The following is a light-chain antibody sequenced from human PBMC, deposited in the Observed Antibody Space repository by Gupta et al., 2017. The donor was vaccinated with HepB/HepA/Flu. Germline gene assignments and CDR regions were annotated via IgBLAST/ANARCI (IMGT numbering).Light chain of an antibody. V-gene: IGLV2-11*01. CDR3: CSYAGSYE. Sequence: QSALTQPRSVSGSPGQTVTISCTGTSTDVTFYKFVSWYQHHPGKAPKLIIYDVSERPSGVPDRFSGSKSGSTASLTISGLQAEDEADYYCCSYAGSYEFGGGTKLTVL. CDR1: STDVTFYKF. CDR2: DVS. J-gene: IGLJ2*01.